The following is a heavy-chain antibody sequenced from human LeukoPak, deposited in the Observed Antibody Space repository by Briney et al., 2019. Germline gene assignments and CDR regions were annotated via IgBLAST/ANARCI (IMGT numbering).Heavy chain of an antibody. J-gene: IGHJ4*02. Sequence: GGSLRLSCAASGFAFSNYGMNWVRQAPGKGLEWVSGITGSGSTTYYADSVKGRFTISRDNYKNTLYLQMNSPRAEDTAAYYCAKDGNWARFENWGQGTLVTVSS. CDR3: AKDGNWARFEN. CDR2: ITGSGSTT. V-gene: IGHV3-23*01. CDR1: GFAFSNYG. D-gene: IGHD7-27*01.